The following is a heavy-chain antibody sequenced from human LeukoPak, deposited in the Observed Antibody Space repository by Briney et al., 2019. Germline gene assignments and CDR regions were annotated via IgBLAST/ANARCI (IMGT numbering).Heavy chain of an antibody. Sequence: ASVKVSCKASGYTFTSYAMNWVRQAPGQGLEWMGWINTNTGNPTYAQGFTGRFVFSLDTSVSTAYLQISSLRAEDTAVYYCARDHWVDYSSQFDPWGQGTLVTVSS. CDR1: GYTFTSYA. J-gene: IGHJ5*02. D-gene: IGHD4-11*01. CDR2: INTNTGNP. CDR3: ARDHWVDYSSQFDP. V-gene: IGHV7-4-1*02.